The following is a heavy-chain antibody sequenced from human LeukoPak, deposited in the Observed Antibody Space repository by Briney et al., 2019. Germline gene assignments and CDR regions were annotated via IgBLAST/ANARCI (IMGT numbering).Heavy chain of an antibody. D-gene: IGHD2-21*02. CDR3: SRARVVVTAADYYYYGMDV. V-gene: IGHV3-11*01. CDR2: ISSSGSTI. J-gene: IGHJ6*02. Sequence: PGGSLRLSCAASGFTFSDYYMSWIRQAPGKGLEWVSYISSSGSTIYYADSVKGRFTISRDNAKNSLYLQMNSLRAEDTALYYCSRARVVVTAADYYYYGMDVWGQGTTVTVSS. CDR1: GFTFSDYY.